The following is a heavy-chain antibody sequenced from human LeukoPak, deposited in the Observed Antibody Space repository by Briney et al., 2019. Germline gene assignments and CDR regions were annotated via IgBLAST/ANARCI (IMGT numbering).Heavy chain of an antibody. Sequence: SETLSLTCSVSGGSISSYYLSWIRQPPGKGLEWVGDVYYSGSTNYYPCIKSRVTISVDTSKNQFSLKLRSVTAADTAVYYCVRQSSGSYYGWYFDLWGRGTLVTVSS. D-gene: IGHD1-26*01. J-gene: IGHJ2*01. CDR3: VRQSSGSYYGWYFDL. V-gene: IGHV4-59*01. CDR1: GGSISSYY. CDR2: VYYSGST.